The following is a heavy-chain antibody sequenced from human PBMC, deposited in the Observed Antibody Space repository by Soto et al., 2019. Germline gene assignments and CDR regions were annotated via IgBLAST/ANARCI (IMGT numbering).Heavy chain of an antibody. CDR2: IKSKTDDGTT. CDR1: GFTFSNAW. V-gene: IGHV3-15*07. Sequence: GGFLRLSCAASGFTFSNAWMNWVRQAPGKGLEWVGRIKSKTDDGTTGYAAPVKGRFTISIDDSKNTLYLQMNSLKTEDTAVYYCTTAMEGILRGAFDIWGQGTMVTVSS. J-gene: IGHJ3*02. CDR3: TTAMEGILRGAFDI. D-gene: IGHD1-26*01.